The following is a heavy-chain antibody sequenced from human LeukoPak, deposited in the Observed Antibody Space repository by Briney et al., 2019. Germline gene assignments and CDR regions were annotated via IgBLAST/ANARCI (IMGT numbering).Heavy chain of an antibody. CDR1: GASISSDY. CDR2: IYTSANT. D-gene: IGHD1-1*01. CDR3: ARDRIWNDAGHDPFDI. J-gene: IGHJ3*02. V-gene: IGHV4-4*07. Sequence: PSETLSLTCNVSGASISSDYWSWIRQPAGKGLEWIGRIYTSANTNYSPSFKSRATISIDRSKNQFSLNLPSVTAADTAVYYCARDRIWNDAGHDPFDIWGQGTMVTVSS.